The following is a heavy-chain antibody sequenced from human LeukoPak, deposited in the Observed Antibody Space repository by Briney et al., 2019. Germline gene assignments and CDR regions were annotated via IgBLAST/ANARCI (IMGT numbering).Heavy chain of an antibody. CDR1: GFTFSSYS. Sequence: GGSLSLSCAASGFTFSSYSMNWVRPAPGKGLEWVSSISRSSSHILSADSVKGRFTISRDNAKNSLYLQMNSLRAEDTAVYYCARGYCSGYSCPRHHFDYWGQGTLVTVSS. J-gene: IGHJ4*02. CDR3: ARGYCSGYSCPRHHFDY. D-gene: IGHD2-2*01. CDR2: ISRSSSHI. V-gene: IGHV3-21*01.